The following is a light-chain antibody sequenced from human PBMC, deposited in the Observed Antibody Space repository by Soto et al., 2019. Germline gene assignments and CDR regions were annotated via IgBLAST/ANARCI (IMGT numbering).Light chain of an antibody. CDR3: PHHTNWPLT. V-gene: IGKV3-15*01. CDR1: HSVSSR. CDR2: GAS. J-gene: IGKJ4*01. Sequence: EIVMTQSPATLSVSPGERATLSCRASHSVSSRLAWYQQKPGQAPRLLIYGASTRATGLPARFSGSGSGTEFTVTISSLQSEDFAVYYCPHHTNWPLTFGGGTKVEIK.